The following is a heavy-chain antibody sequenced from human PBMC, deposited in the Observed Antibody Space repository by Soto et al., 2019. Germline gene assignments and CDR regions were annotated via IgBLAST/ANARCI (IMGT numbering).Heavy chain of an antibody. D-gene: IGHD3-3*01. CDR3: ARVFTTFGVAEDYMDF. CDR2: ISTNSGSI. V-gene: IGHV3-21*01. CDR1: GFFFNSYT. J-gene: IGHJ6*03. Sequence: PGGSLRLSCAASGFFFNSYTMTWVRQAPGKGLEWASSISTNSGSIYYADSVQGRFTISRDNAKNSLYLHMNSLRAEDTAVYYCARVFTTFGVAEDYMDFWGKGTTVTVSS.